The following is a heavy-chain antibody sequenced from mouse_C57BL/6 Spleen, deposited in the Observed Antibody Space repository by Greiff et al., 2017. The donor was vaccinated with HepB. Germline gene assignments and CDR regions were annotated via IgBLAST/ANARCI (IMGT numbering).Heavy chain of an antibody. V-gene: IGHV1-82*01. D-gene: IGHD2-5*01. Sequence: VQLQESGPELVKPGASVKISCKASGYSFSSCWMNWVKQRPGKGLEWIGRIYPGDGDTNYNGKFKGKATLTAEKSSSTADMQLSSLTSEDSAVYFCYSNGDYWGQGTTRTVSS. J-gene: IGHJ2*01. CDR3: YSNGDY. CDR1: GYSFSSCW. CDR2: IYPGDGDT.